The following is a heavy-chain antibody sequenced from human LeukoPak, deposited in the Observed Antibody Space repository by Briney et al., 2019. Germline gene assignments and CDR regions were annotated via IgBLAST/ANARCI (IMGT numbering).Heavy chain of an antibody. V-gene: IGHV3-9*03. Sequence: PGGSLRLSCAASGFTFDDYAMHWVRQAPGKGLEWVSGISWNSGSIGYADSVKGRFTISRDNAKNSLYLQMNSLRAEDMALYYCAKGRPNPRYCSSTSCYTHAFDIWGQGTMVIVSS. CDR3: AKGRPNPRYCSSTSCYTHAFDI. J-gene: IGHJ3*02. CDR2: ISWNSGSI. D-gene: IGHD2-2*02. CDR1: GFTFDDYA.